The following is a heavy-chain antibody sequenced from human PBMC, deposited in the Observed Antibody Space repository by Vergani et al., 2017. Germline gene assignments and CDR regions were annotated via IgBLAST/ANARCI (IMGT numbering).Heavy chain of an antibody. D-gene: IGHD2/OR15-2a*01. CDR3: AGTTVA. CDR1: GFSVSRNY. J-gene: IGHJ5*02. CDR2: LYAGGTT. Sequence: EVQLVESGGGLVQPGGSLRLSCAASGFSVSRNYMSWVRQAPGKGLEWVSVLYAGGTTYYAESVCGRFTSSRDHSKNTLYLQMNSMRPEDTAVYFCAGTTVAWGQGTLVTVSS. V-gene: IGHV3-66*02.